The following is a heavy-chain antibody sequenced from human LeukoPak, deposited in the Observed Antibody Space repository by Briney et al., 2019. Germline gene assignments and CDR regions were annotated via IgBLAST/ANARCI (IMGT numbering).Heavy chain of an antibody. CDR3: ARDGERRFLEWFLFDY. Sequence: SETLSLTCTVSGGSISSSSYYWGWIRQPPGKGLEWIGSIYYSGSTYYNPSLKSRVTISVDTSKNQFSLKLSSVTAADTAVYYCARDGERRFLEWFLFDYWGQGTLVTVSS. V-gene: IGHV4-39*07. J-gene: IGHJ4*02. CDR1: GGSISSSSYY. CDR2: IYYSGST. D-gene: IGHD3-3*01.